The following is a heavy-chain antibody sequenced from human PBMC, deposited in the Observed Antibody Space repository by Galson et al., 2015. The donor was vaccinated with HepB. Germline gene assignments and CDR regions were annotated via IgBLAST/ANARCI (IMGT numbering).Heavy chain of an antibody. Sequence: SLRLSCAASGFTFSDYFMTWIRQAPGKGLEWVSDISGTSNTIYYADSVTGRFTISRDNSKNSVYLQMNSLRAEDTAVYYCARLNRTGGVFVVGYWGQGTLVTVSS. D-gene: IGHD2-8*02. J-gene: IGHJ4*02. V-gene: IGHV3-11*01. CDR1: GFTFSDYF. CDR2: ISGTSNTI. CDR3: ARLNRTGGVFVVGY.